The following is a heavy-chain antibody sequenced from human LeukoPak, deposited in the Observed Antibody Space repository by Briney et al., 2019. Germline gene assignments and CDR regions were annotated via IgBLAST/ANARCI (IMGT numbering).Heavy chain of an antibody. Sequence: PGGSLRLSCAASGFTFSSYAMSWVRQAPGKGLEWVSAISGSGGSTYYADSVKGWFTISRDNSKNTLYLQMNSLRAEDTAVYYCATRRAMIVVEPLDYWGQGTLVTVSS. CDR3: ATRRAMIVVEPLDY. CDR1: GFTFSSYA. J-gene: IGHJ4*02. V-gene: IGHV3-23*01. D-gene: IGHD3-22*01. CDR2: ISGSGGST.